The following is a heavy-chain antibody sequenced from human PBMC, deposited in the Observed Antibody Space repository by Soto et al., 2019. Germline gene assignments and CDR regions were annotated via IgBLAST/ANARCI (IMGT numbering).Heavy chain of an antibody. CDR2: IYYSGST. J-gene: IGHJ5*02. CDR1: GGSISSGDYH. Sequence: QVQLQESGPGLVKPSQTLSLTCTVSGGSISSGDYHWSWIRQPPGKGLEWIGYIYYSGSTYYNPSLKSRVTISVDTSKNQFSLKLSSVTAADTAVYYCASLTGYEGGWFDPWGQGTLVTVSS. D-gene: IGHD3-9*01. V-gene: IGHV4-30-4*01. CDR3: ASLTGYEGGWFDP.